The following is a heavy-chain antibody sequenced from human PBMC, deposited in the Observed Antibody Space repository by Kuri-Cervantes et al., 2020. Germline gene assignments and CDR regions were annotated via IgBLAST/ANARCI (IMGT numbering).Heavy chain of an antibody. Sequence: GESLKISCAASGFTFSSYGMHWVRQAPGKGLEWVAVISYDGSNEYYADSVKGRFTISRDNSKNTLYLQMNSLRAEDTAVYYCARVTAAAALDYWGQGTLVTVSS. CDR2: ISYDGSNE. CDR3: ARVTAAAALDY. V-gene: IGHV3-30*03. D-gene: IGHD6-13*01. J-gene: IGHJ4*02. CDR1: GFTFSSYG.